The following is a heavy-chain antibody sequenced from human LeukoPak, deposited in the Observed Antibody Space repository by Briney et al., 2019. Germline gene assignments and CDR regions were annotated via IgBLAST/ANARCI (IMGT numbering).Heavy chain of an antibody. Sequence: PGGSLRLSCAASGFTFSSYGMHWVRQAPGKGLEWVANIKQDGSEKYYVDSVKGRFTISRDNAKNSLYLQMNSLRAEDTAVYYCARRPTVPGYWGQGTLVTVSS. J-gene: IGHJ4*02. D-gene: IGHD4-17*01. V-gene: IGHV3-7*03. CDR1: GFTFSSYG. CDR3: ARRPTVPGY. CDR2: IKQDGSEK.